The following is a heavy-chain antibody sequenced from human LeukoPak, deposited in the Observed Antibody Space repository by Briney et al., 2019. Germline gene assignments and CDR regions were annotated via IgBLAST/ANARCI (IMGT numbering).Heavy chain of an antibody. CDR2: IYSDGSA. Sequence: GGSLRLSCAASGFTVSSNYMSWVRQVPVKGLEWVSIIYSDGSAYYPDSVKGRFTISRDNSRNTLYLQMSSLRAEDTAMYYCARTIVGASVYDASDIWGQGTMVTVSS. CDR3: ARTIVGASVYDASDI. D-gene: IGHD1-26*01. CDR1: GFTVSSNY. V-gene: IGHV3-53*01. J-gene: IGHJ3*02.